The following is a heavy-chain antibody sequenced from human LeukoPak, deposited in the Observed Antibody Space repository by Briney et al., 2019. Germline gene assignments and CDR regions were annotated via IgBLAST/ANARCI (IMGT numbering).Heavy chain of an antibody. CDR1: GGSISSYY. D-gene: IGHD4-17*01. V-gene: IGHV4-59*01. Sequence: SETLSLTCTVSGGSISSYYWSWIRPPPGKGLEWIGYIYYSGSTNYNPSLKSRVTISVDTSKNQFSLKLSSVTAADTAVYYCARISPDYGDYGDYFDYWGQGTLVTVPS. CDR2: IYYSGST. J-gene: IGHJ4*02. CDR3: ARISPDYGDYGDYFDY.